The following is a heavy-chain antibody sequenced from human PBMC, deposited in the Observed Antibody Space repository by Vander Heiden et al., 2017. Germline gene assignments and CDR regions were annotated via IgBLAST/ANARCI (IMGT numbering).Heavy chain of an antibody. CDR2: IVVGSGNT. CDR3: AAVRSSGWYGLGGFDY. CDR1: GFTFTSSA. J-gene: IGHJ4*02. Sequence: QMQLVQSGPEVKKPGPSVTVSCKASGFTFTSSAVQWVRQARGQRLEWIGWIVVGSGNTNYAQKFQERVTITRDMSTSTAYMELSSLRSEDTAVYYCAAVRSSGWYGLGGFDYWGQGTLVTVSS. V-gene: IGHV1-58*01. D-gene: IGHD6-19*01.